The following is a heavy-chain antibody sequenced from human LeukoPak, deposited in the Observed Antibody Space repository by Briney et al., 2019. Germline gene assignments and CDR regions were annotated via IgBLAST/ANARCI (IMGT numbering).Heavy chain of an antibody. CDR3: ARRLAVAVQGFDY. CDR1: GGSISSSSYY. J-gene: IGHJ4*02. D-gene: IGHD6-19*01. Sequence: PSETLSLTCTVSGGSISSSSYYWGWIRQPPGKGLESIGSICYSGGTYYNPSLKSRVIISVDTSSNQFSLKLSSVTAADTTLYYCARRLAVAVQGFDYCGQGTLVTVSS. V-gene: IGHV4-39*01. CDR2: ICYSGGT.